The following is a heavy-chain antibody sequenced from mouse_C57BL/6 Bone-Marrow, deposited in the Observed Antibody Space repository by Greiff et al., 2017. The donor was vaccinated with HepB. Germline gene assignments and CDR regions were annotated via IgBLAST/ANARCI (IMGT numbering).Heavy chain of an antibody. D-gene: IGHD2-5*01. CDR1: GFTFSSYA. Sequence: EVKLMESGGGLVKPGGSLKLSCAASGFTFSSYAMSWVRQTPEKRLEWVATISDGGSYTYYPDNVKGRFTISRDNAKNNLYLQMSHLKSEDTAMYYCARGGPTIVTTWYFYVWGTGTTVTVSS. V-gene: IGHV5-4*03. J-gene: IGHJ1*03. CDR2: ISDGGSYT. CDR3: ARGGPTIVTTWYFYV.